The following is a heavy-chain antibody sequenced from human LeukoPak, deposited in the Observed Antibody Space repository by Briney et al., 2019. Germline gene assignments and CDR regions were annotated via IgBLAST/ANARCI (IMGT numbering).Heavy chain of an antibody. J-gene: IGHJ6*02. Sequence: AGGSLRLSCAASGFPVSSYWMSWVRPAPGKGLEGVANIKQDGSEKYYVYSVKGRFTISRDNAKNSLYLQMNSLRAEDTAVYYCARAGSSGWYYSYYGMDVWGQGTTVTVSS. CDR2: IKQDGSEK. V-gene: IGHV3-7*01. D-gene: IGHD6-19*01. CDR1: GFPVSSYW. CDR3: ARAGSSGWYYSYYGMDV.